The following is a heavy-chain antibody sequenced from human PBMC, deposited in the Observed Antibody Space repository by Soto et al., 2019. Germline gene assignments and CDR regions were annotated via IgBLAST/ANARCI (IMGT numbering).Heavy chain of an antibody. Sequence: GASVTVSCKASGYTFSGFGMSWVRRAPGQGLEWMGWISAYNANTDYAQKLQGRVTMTTDTSTSTAYMELRSLRSDDTAVYYCARGGALVGATSFDSWGQGTLVTVSS. V-gene: IGHV1-18*01. CDR3: ARGGALVGATSFDS. D-gene: IGHD1-26*01. CDR1: GYTFSGFG. J-gene: IGHJ4*02. CDR2: ISAYNANT.